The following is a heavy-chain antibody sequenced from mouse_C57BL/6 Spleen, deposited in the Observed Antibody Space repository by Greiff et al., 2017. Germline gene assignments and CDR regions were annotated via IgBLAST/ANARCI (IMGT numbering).Heavy chain of an antibody. CDR3: ARWVTTVVDSYWYFDV. CDR1: GYTFTSYW. D-gene: IGHD1-1*01. CDR2: INPSNGGT. Sequence: VQLQQPGTELVKPGASVKLSCKASGYTFTSYWMHWVKQRPGQGLEWIGNINPSNGGTNYNEKFKSKATLTVDKSSSTAYMQLSSLTSEESAVYYCARWVTTVVDSYWYFDVWGTGTTVTVSS. J-gene: IGHJ1*03. V-gene: IGHV1-53*01.